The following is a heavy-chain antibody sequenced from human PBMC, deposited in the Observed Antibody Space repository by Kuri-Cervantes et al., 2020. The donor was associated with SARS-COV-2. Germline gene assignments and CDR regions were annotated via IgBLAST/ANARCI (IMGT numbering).Heavy chain of an antibody. Sequence: GGSLRLSCAASGFTFSSYSMNWVRQAPGKGLEWVSSISSSSSYIYYADSVKGRFTISRDNAKNSLYLQMNSLRAEDTAVYYCARGDYSSSWYSGYYYYMGVWGKGTTVTVSS. CDR3: ARGDYSSSWYSGYYYYMGV. CDR2: ISSSSSYI. V-gene: IGHV3-21*01. D-gene: IGHD6-13*01. CDR1: GFTFSSYS. J-gene: IGHJ6*03.